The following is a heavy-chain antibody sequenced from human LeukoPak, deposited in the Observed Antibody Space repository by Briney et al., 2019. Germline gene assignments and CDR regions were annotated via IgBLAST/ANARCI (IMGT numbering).Heavy chain of an antibody. Sequence: LAGGSLRLSCEVSGLTFSNVWMHWVRQTPGQGLVWVCRINTAGSTVYADPVKGRFTISRDNAKNMVYLQMNSLRTEDTAVYYCASFRDTDNWGRGTMVTVPS. V-gene: IGHV3-74*01. D-gene: IGHD2-21*01. CDR1: GLTFSNVW. CDR2: INTAGST. CDR3: ASFRDTDN. J-gene: IGHJ3*01.